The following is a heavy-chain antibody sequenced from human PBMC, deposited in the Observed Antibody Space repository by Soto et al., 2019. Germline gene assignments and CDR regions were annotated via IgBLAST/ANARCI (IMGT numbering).Heavy chain of an antibody. CDR3: ARDGKGDYYLLTGYYNYYGMDV. CDR1: GYSFTGYN. Sequence: ASVKVSCKASGYSFTGYNLHWVRQAPGQGLEWMGWINPNSGGTNYAQKFQGRVTMTRDTSISLAYMELSRLRSDDTAVYYCARDGKGDYYLLTGYYNYYGMDVWGQGTTVTVSS. J-gene: IGHJ6*02. V-gene: IGHV1-2*02. CDR2: INPNSGGT. D-gene: IGHD3-9*01.